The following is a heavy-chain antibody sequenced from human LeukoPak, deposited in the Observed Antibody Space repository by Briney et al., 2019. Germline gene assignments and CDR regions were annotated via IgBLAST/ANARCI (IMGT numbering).Heavy chain of an antibody. CDR3: ARESAAGSRYFDY. D-gene: IGHD6-13*01. CDR1: GFTFSSYW. CDR2: INSDGNVT. V-gene: IGHV3-74*01. J-gene: IGHJ4*02. Sequence: PGGSLRLSCVASGFTFSSYWMHWVRHAPGKGLVWVSRINSDGNVTTYADSVKGRFTISRDNAKNTLYLQMNSLRAEDSAVYYGARESAAGSRYFDYWGQGTPVTVSS.